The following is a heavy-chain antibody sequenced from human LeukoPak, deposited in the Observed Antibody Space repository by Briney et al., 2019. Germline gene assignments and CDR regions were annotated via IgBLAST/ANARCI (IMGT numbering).Heavy chain of an antibody. D-gene: IGHD3-10*01. CDR1: GGSISSYY. CDR3: ARRGMVRGVITEY. V-gene: IGHV4-59*01. CDR2: IYYSGST. J-gene: IGHJ4*02. Sequence: SETLSLTCTVSGGSISSYYWSWIRQPPGKGLEWIGYIYYSGSTNYNPSLKSRVTISVDTSKNQFSLKLSSVTAADTAVYYCARRGMVRGVITEYWGQGTLVTVSS.